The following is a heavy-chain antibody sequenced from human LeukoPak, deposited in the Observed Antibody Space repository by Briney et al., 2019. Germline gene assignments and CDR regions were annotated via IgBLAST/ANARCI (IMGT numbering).Heavy chain of an antibody. CDR2: ISAYNGNT. Sequence: ASVKVSCKASGYTFTSYAMHWVRQAPGQGLEWMGWISAYNGNTNYAQKLQGRVTMTTDTSTSTAYMELRSLRSDDTAVYYCASQNYYGSGSYYSPLNYWGQGTLVTVSS. CDR3: ASQNYYGSGSYYSPLNY. CDR1: GYTFTSYA. V-gene: IGHV1-18*01. D-gene: IGHD3-10*01. J-gene: IGHJ4*02.